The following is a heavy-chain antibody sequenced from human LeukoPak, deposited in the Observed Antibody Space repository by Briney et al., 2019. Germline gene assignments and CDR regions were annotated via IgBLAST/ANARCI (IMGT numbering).Heavy chain of an antibody. CDR2: INSNTGTT. J-gene: IGHJ6*03. Sequence: ASVKVSCKASGYTFTSYGISWVRQAPGQGPEWMGIINSNTGTTNYAQKFQGRVTVTRDTSTSTVYMELSSLRSDDTAVYYCARGLSYSSTWSAHYYYYLDVWGKGTTVTVSS. V-gene: IGHV1-18*01. CDR1: GYTFTSYG. CDR3: ARGLSYSSTWSAHYYYYLDV. D-gene: IGHD6-13*01.